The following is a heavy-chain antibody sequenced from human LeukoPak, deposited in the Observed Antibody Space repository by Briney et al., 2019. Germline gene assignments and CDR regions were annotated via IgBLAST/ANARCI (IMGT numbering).Heavy chain of an antibody. CDR3: GTEVNMAAAGRLVLYWYFDL. Sequence: KPSETLSLTCTVSGGSFSIYYWSWIRQPAGKGLEWIGRIYTSGSPIYNPSLESRVSIFAGNSKNHSPLKLKSVTSADHAAEYCGTEVNMAAAGRLVLYWYFDLWGHGTLVTVSS. CDR1: GGSFSIYY. CDR2: IYTSGSP. J-gene: IGHJ2*01. V-gene: IGHV4-4*07. D-gene: IGHD6-13*01.